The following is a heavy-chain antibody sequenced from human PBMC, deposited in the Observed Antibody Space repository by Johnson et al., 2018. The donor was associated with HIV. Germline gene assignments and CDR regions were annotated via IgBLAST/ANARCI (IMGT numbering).Heavy chain of an antibody. D-gene: IGHD6-13*01. J-gene: IGHJ3*01. CDR2: IKQDGSEK. Sequence: EQLVESGGGVVQPGRSLRLSCAASGFTFSSYAMHWVRQAPGKGLEWVANIKQDGSEKYYVDSVKGRFTISRDNAKNSLYLQMNSLRAEDTAVYYCTTDPMAAAGQEAFDVWGQGTVVTVSS. V-gene: IGHV3-7*01. CDR1: GFTFSSYA. CDR3: TTDPMAAAGQEAFDV.